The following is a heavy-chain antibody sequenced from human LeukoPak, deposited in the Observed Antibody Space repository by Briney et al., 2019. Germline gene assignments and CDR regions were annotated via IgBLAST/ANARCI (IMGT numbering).Heavy chain of an antibody. J-gene: IGHJ4*02. CDR3: ARDRHKYNYDSGGYPPY. CDR2: ISSSSSTI. V-gene: IGHV3-48*01. Sequence: GGSLRLSCAASGFTFSTYNMDWVRQAPGEGLEWLSYISSSSSTIYYADSVKGRFTISRDNAKNSLYLQMNTLRAEDTAVYYCARDRHKYNYDSGGYPPYWGQGTLVTVSS. CDR1: GFTFSTYN. D-gene: IGHD3-22*01.